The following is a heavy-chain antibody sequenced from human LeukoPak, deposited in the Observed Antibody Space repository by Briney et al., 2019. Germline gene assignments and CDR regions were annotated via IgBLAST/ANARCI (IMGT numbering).Heavy chain of an antibody. J-gene: IGHJ4*02. Sequence: ASVKVSCKASGYIFTSYGISWVRQAPGQGLEWMGWISAYNGNTNYAQKLQGRVTMTRDTSTSTVYMELSSLRSEDTAVYYCARPKYSSSGRGLAFDYWGQGTLVTVSS. CDR2: ISAYNGNT. V-gene: IGHV1-18*01. CDR1: GYIFTSYG. D-gene: IGHD6-13*01. CDR3: ARPKYSSSGRGLAFDY.